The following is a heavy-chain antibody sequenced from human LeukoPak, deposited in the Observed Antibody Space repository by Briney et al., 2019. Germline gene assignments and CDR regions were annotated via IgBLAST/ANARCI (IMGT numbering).Heavy chain of an antibody. V-gene: IGHV5-51*01. D-gene: IGHD6-19*01. Sequence: GESLKISCKGSGYSFTSYWIGWVRQMPGKGLEWMGIIYPGDSDTRYSPSFQGQVTISADKSISTAYLQWSSLKASDTAMYYCARIYSSGWYYYYGMDVWGQGTTVTVSS. CDR2: IYPGDSDT. CDR3: ARIYSSGWYYYYGMDV. J-gene: IGHJ6*02. CDR1: GYSFTSYW.